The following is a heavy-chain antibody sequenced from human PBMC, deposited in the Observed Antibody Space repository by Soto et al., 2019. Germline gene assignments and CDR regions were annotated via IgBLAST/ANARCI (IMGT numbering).Heavy chain of an antibody. D-gene: IGHD2-2*01. V-gene: IGHV3-11*06. CDR3: ARADDCSQYPAMDV. CDR2: ISGTSSYT. J-gene: IGHJ6*02. CDR1: GFSFSDYY. Sequence: QVQLVESGGGLVKPGGSLRLSCTASGFSFSDYYMSWIRQAPGKGLEWISFISGTSSYTDYADSLKGRFTISRDNAKNPLYLQMNSLRAEDTAVYYCARADDCSQYPAMDVWGQGTTVTVSS.